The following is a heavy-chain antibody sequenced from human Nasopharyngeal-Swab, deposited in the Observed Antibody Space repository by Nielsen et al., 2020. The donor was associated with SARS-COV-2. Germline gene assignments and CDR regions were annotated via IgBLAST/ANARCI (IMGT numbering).Heavy chain of an antibody. Sequence: WIRQPPGKGLEWVSTVSSTGGSTAYADSVKGRFTISRDNSNNTLFLQMNSLKVEDTAVYYCAKDPYQLPYYYGMDVWGQGTTVTVSS. D-gene: IGHD2-2*01. V-gene: IGHV3-23*01. J-gene: IGHJ6*02. CDR3: AKDPYQLPYYYGMDV. CDR2: VSSTGGST.